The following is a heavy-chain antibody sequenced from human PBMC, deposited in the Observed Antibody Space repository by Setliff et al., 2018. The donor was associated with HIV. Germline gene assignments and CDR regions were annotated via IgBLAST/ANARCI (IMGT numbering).Heavy chain of an antibody. CDR2: INWNSVSR. J-gene: IGHJ3*02. Sequence: RLSCEASGFTFDDYAMHWGRQAPGKGLEWVAGINWNSVSRAYADSVQGRFTISRDNAKNLVYLEMNSLRPEDTALYFCAKDYGDGHNWDAFDIWGQGIMVTVSS. CDR3: AKDYGDGHNWDAFDI. CDR1: GFTFDDYA. V-gene: IGHV3-9*01. D-gene: IGHD1-1*01.